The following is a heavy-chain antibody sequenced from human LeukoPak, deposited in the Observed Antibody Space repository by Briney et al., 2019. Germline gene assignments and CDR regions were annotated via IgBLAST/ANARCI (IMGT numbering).Heavy chain of an antibody. D-gene: IGHD1-26*01. CDR2: ISWSRSYI. CDR1: GFTFSNYD. V-gene: IGHV3-21*01. J-gene: IGHJ4*02. CDR3: ARDLVLSRSVGASEKIDY. Sequence: GGSLTLSCAASGFTFSNYDMNGVREAPGKGLEGGASISWSRSYIYYSDSVKGRFTISRAKAKNSLYLHMKSLRSEDTAVYYCARDLVLSRSVGASEKIDYWGQGTLVTVSS.